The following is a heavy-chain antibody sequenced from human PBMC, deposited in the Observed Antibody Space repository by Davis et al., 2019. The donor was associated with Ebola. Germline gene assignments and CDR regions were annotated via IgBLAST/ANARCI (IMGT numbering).Heavy chain of an antibody. CDR1: GFTFSDYY. D-gene: IGHD6-19*01. J-gene: IGHJ6*02. CDR3: ARALISSLGGMDV. V-gene: IGHV3-11*06. Sequence: GGSLRLSCAASGFTFSDYYMSWIRQAPGKGLEWVSYISSSSSYTNYADSVKGRFTIPRDNDKNSLFLKMNSLRAEDTAVYYCARALISSLGGMDVWGQGTTVTVSS. CDR2: ISSSSSYT.